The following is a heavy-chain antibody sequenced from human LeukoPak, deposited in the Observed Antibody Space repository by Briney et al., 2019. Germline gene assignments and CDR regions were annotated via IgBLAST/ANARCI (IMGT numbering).Heavy chain of an antibody. CDR2: IYYSGST. Sequence: PSETLSLTCTVSGGSISSSSYYWGWIRQPPGKGLEWIGSIYYSGSTYYNPSLKSRVTISVDTSKNQFSLKLSSVTAADTAVYYCARHNIVVVPQWFDPWGQGTLVTVSS. CDR1: GGSISSSSYY. D-gene: IGHD2-2*01. CDR3: ARHNIVVVPQWFDP. V-gene: IGHV4-39*01. J-gene: IGHJ5*02.